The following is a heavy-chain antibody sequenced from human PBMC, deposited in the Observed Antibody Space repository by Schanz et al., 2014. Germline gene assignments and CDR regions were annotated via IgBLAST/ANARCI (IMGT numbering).Heavy chain of an antibody. Sequence: EVQLVASGGGLVQPGGSLRLSCAASGFTFSSYAMTWVRQAPGMGLEWVSALSEGGGGTHYADSVRGRFTISRDNSKTTVYLQMNSLRAEDTAVYYCAKDAENTAMITDYFDYWGQGTLVTVSS. CDR2: LSEGGGGT. CDR1: GFTFSSYA. J-gene: IGHJ4*02. CDR3: AKDAENTAMITDYFDY. V-gene: IGHV3-23*04. D-gene: IGHD5-18*01.